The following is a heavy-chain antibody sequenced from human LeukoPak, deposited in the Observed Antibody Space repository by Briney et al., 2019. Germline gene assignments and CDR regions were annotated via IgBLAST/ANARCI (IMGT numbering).Heavy chain of an antibody. V-gene: IGHV4-59*01. Sequence: SETLSLTCTVSGGSISSYYWSWIRQPSGKGLEWIGYIYYSGSTNYNPSLKSRVTISVDTSKNQFSLKLSSVTAADTAVYYCARAPVSGWTTFDYWGQGTLVTVSS. CDR3: ARAPVSGWTTFDY. D-gene: IGHD6-19*01. J-gene: IGHJ4*02. CDR2: IYYSGST. CDR1: GGSISSYY.